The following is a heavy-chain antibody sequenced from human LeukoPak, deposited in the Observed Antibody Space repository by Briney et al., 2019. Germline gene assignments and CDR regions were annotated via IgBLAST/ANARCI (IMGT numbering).Heavy chain of an antibody. CDR2: INSDGSST. D-gene: IGHD2-2*01. CDR1: GFTFSSYW. Sequence: GGPLRLSCAASGFTFSSYWMHWVRQAPGKGLVWVSRINSDGSSTSYADSVKGRFTISRDNAKNTLYVQMNSLRAEDTAVYYCARGCSSTSCYGFDYWGQGTLVTVSS. J-gene: IGHJ4*02. CDR3: ARGCSSTSCYGFDY. V-gene: IGHV3-74*01.